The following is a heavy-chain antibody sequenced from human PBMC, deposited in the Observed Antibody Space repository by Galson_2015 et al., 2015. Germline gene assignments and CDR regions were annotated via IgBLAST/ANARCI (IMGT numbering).Heavy chain of an antibody. CDR3: ARALREPGIPAWGAPDI. CDR1: GFTFSSYE. CDR2: ISSNGNTM. V-gene: IGHV3-48*03. Sequence: SLRLSCAASGFTFSSYEMNWVRQAPGKRLEWVSYISSNGNTMYYVDSVKGRFTISRDNAKNSLYLQLNSLRAEDTAVYYCARALREPGIPAWGAPDICGQGTMVTVSS. J-gene: IGHJ3*02. D-gene: IGHD1-14*01.